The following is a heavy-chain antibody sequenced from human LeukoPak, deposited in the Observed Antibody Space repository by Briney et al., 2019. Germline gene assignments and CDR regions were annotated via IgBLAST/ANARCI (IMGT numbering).Heavy chain of an antibody. V-gene: IGHV3-72*01. D-gene: IGHD3-3*01. CDR3: ARAVNTIFGVALDY. J-gene: IGHJ4*02. Sequence: GGSLRLSCAASGYTFSDHYMDWVRQAPGKGLEWGGRTRNKANRYTTEYATSVKGRFTFSRDDSKNSLYLQMNSLKTEDTAVYYCARAVNTIFGVALDYWGQGTLVTVSS. CDR2: TRNKANRYTT. CDR1: GYTFSDHY.